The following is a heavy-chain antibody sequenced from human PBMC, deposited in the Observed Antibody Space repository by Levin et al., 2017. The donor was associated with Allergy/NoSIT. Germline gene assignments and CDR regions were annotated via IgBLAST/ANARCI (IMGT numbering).Heavy chain of an antibody. CDR2: ISYDGSNK. V-gene: IGHV3-30*18. CDR1: GFTFSSYG. J-gene: IGHJ6*02. D-gene: IGHD3-9*01. CDR3: AKDYYDILTGYRTLWYYGMDV. Sequence: GESLKISCAASGFTFSSYGMHWVRQAPGKGLEWVAVISYDGSNKYYADSVKGRFTISRDNSKNTLYLQMNSLRAEDTAVYYCAKDYYDILTGYRTLWYYGMDVWGQGTTVTVSS.